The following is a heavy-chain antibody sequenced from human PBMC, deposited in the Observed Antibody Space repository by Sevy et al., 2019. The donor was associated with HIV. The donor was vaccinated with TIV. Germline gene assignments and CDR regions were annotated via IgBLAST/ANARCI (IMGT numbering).Heavy chain of an antibody. CDR2: VYYTGGT. V-gene: IGHV4-59*08. J-gene: IGHJ3*02. CDR1: GGSINSDH. CDR3: ARRNDFDI. Sequence: SETLSLTCTVSGGSINSDHWNWIRQPPGKGLEWIGYVYYTGGTNYNPSLKNRLTISVDRTKNQFSLKLTSVTAADTAVYYCARRNDFDIWGQGTMFTVSS.